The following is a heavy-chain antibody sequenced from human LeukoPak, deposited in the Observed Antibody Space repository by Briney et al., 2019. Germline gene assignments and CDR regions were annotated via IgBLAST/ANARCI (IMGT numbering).Heavy chain of an antibody. CDR1: GYTLTELS. Sequence: VASVKVSCEVSGYTLTELSMHWVRQAPGKGLEWMGGFDPEDGETIYAQKVQGRVTMTEDTSTDTAYMELSSLRPEDTAVYYCATVQWLRSRVEKYYFDYWGQGTLVSVPS. V-gene: IGHV1-24*01. J-gene: IGHJ4*02. D-gene: IGHD5-12*01. CDR3: ATVQWLRSRVEKYYFDY. CDR2: FDPEDGET.